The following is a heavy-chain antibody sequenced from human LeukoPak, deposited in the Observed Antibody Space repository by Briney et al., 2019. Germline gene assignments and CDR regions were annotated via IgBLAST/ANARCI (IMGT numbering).Heavy chain of an antibody. CDR1: GFTFSDYY. CDR3: ARSGTRYCSGGSCLYNWFDL. J-gene: IGHJ5*02. D-gene: IGHD2-15*01. CDR2: ISSSGSTI. V-gene: IGHV3-11*01. Sequence: GGSLRLSCAASGFTFSDYYMSWIRQAPGKGLEWVSYISSSGSTIYYADSVKGRFTISRDNAKNSLYLQMNSLRAEDTAVYYCARSGTRYCSGGSCLYNWFDLWGQGTLVTVSS.